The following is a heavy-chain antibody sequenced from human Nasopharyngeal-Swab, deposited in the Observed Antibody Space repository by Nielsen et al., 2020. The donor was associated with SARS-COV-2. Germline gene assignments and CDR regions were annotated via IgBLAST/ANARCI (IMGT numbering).Heavy chain of an antibody. J-gene: IGHJ5*02. D-gene: IGHD2-15*01. Sequence: ASVKVSCKASGYTFTRYYIHWVRQAPGQGLEWMGIINPGGGSARYSQNFRGRVTMTRDTSTNTVYMELYSLTSEDTAVYYCARGGDPREVVAATDCFDPWGQGTLVTVSS. CDR1: GYTFTRYY. CDR3: ARGGDPREVVAATDCFDP. CDR2: INPGGGSA. V-gene: IGHV1-46*01.